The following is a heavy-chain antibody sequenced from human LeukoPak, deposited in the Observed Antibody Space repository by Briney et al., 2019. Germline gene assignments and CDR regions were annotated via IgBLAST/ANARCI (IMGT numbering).Heavy chain of an antibody. V-gene: IGHV3-23*01. J-gene: IGHJ4*02. D-gene: IGHD4-17*01. CDR2: ISDSGGTT. CDR3: AKEGYGDYVVLNY. CDR1: GFTFSSYA. Sequence: PGGSLRLSCAASGFTFSSYAMSWVRQAPGKGLEWVSAISDSGGTTYYAESVKGQFTMSRDNSKNTLYLQMNSLRAEDTAVYYCAKEGYGDYVVLNYWGQGTLVTVSS.